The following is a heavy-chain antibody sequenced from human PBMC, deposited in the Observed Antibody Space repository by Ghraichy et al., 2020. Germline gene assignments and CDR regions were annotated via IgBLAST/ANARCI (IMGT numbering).Heavy chain of an antibody. D-gene: IGHD2-2*01. J-gene: IGHJ5*02. CDR3: ATVGSCSSTSCFKYNWFDP. V-gene: IGHV1-24*01. CDR1: GYTLTELS. CDR2: FDPEDGET. Sequence: ASVKVSCKVSGYTLTELSMHWVRQAPGKGLEWMGGFDPEDGETIYAQKFQGRVTMTEDTSTDTAYMELSSLRSEDPAVYYCATVGSCSSTSCFKYNWFDPWGQGTLVTVSS.